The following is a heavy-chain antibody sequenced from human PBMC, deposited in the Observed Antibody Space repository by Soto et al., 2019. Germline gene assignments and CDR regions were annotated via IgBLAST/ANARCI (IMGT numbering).Heavy chain of an antibody. J-gene: IGHJ6*02. CDR1: GFTFSSYA. CDR3: AKVTRRHGILYAMDV. D-gene: IGHD1-1*01. Sequence: AGGSLRLSCAASGFTFSSYAMHWVRQAPGKGLEWVAVISHDRSNTYYSDSVKGRFTISRDNSKNTLSLQMNSLRPEDTAVYYCAKVTRRHGILYAMDVWGQGTTVTVSS. CDR2: ISHDRSNT. V-gene: IGHV3-30*18.